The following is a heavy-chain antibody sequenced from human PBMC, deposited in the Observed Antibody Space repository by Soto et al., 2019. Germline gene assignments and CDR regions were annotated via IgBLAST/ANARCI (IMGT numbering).Heavy chain of an antibody. Sequence: PSQTLSLTCAISGDSVSSNSAAWNWIRQSPSRGLEWLGRTYYRSKWYNDYAVSVKSRITINPDTSKNQFSLQLNSVTPEDTAVYYCAREYCSGGSCYPAGLDAFDIWGQGTMVTVSS. CDR1: GDSVSSNSAA. V-gene: IGHV6-1*01. D-gene: IGHD2-15*01. CDR2: TYYRSKWYN. J-gene: IGHJ3*02. CDR3: AREYCSGGSCYPAGLDAFDI.